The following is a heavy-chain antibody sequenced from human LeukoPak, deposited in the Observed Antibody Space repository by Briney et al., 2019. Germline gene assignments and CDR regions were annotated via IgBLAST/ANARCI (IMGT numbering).Heavy chain of an antibody. V-gene: IGHV3-48*01. CDR2: ISSSSTI. CDR1: GFTFSSYS. J-gene: IGHJ4*02. D-gene: IGHD5-24*01. Sequence: SGGSLRLSCAASGFTFSSYSMNWVRQAPGKGLEWVSYISSSSTIYYADSVKGRFTISRDNAKNSLYLQMNSLRAEDTAVYYCARVGYLRWLQWDYWGQGTLVTVSS. CDR3: ARVGYLRWLQWDY.